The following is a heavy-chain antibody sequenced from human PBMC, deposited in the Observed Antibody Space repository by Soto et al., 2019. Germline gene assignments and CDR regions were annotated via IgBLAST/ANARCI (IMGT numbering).Heavy chain of an antibody. D-gene: IGHD3-3*01. CDR1: GFTFSSYS. CDR3: ARVIWSGHSDY. J-gene: IGHJ4*02. V-gene: IGHV3-48*01. CDR2: ISSSSSTI. Sequence: EVQLVESGGGLVQPGGSLRLSCAASGFTFSSYSRNWVRQAPGKGLEWVSYISSSSSTIYYADSVKGRFTISRDNAKNSLYLQMNRLRAEDTAVYYWARVIWSGHSDYLGPGTLVTVSS.